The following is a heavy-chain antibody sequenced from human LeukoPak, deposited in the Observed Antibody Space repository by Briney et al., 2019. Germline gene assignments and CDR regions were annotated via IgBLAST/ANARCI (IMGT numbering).Heavy chain of an antibody. D-gene: IGHD1-26*01. V-gene: IGHV1-18*01. Sequence: ASVKVSCKASGYTFTSYGISWVRQAPGQGLEWMGRISAYNGNTNYAQKLQGRVTMTTDTSTSTAYMELRSLRSDDTAVYYCARPEVGANYDAFDIWGQGTMVTVSS. J-gene: IGHJ3*02. CDR2: ISAYNGNT. CDR1: GYTFTSYG. CDR3: ARPEVGANYDAFDI.